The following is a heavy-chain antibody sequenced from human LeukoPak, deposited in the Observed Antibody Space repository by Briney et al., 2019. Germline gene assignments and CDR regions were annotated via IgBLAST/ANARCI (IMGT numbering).Heavy chain of an antibody. Sequence: GASVKVSCKASGGTFSSYAISWVRQAPGQGLEWMGWISAYNGNTNYAQKLQGRVTMTTDTSTSTAYMELRSLRSDDTAVYYCARRGTSGWYEYWGQGTLVTVSS. D-gene: IGHD6-19*01. V-gene: IGHV1-18*01. CDR1: GGTFSSYA. CDR3: ARRGTSGWYEY. J-gene: IGHJ4*02. CDR2: ISAYNGNT.